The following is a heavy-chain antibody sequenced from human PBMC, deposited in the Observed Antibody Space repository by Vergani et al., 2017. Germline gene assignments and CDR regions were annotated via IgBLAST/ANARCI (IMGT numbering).Heavy chain of an antibody. CDR3: ERHAVWVIVVDNWFDP. CDR1: GGSISSSSYY. CDR2: IYYSGST. D-gene: IGHD3-22*01. J-gene: IGHJ5*02. Sequence: QLQLQESGPGLVKPSETLSLTCTVSGGSISSSSYYWGWIRQPPGKGLEWIGSIYYSGSTYYNPSLKSRVTISVDTSKNQFSLKLSSVTAADTAVYYWERHAVWVIVVDNWFDPCGQGTLVTVSS. V-gene: IGHV4-39*01.